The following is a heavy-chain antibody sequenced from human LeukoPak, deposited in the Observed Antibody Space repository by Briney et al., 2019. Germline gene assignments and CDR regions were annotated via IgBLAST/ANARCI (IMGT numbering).Heavy chain of an antibody. Sequence: ASVKVSCKASGYTFTSYDINWVRQATGQGLEWMGWMNPNSGNTGYAQKFQGRVTMTRNTSISTAYMELSSLRSEDTAVYYCAREGMFRDWFDPWGQGTLVTVSS. J-gene: IGHJ5*02. CDR1: GYTFTSYD. CDR2: MNPNSGNT. V-gene: IGHV1-8*01. CDR3: AREGMFRDWFDP. D-gene: IGHD3-10*02.